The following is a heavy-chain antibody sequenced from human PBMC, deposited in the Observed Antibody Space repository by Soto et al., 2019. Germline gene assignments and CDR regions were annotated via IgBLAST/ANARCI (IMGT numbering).Heavy chain of an antibody. Sequence: ASVKVSCKASGYTFTSYGISWVRQAPGQGLEWMGWISAYNGNTNYAQKLQGRGTMTTDTSTSTAYMELRSLRSDDTDVYYCARAYDDFWSGEVYYYMDVWGKGTTVTVSS. CDR2: ISAYNGNT. CDR1: GYTFTSYG. V-gene: IGHV1-18*01. D-gene: IGHD3-3*01. CDR3: ARAYDDFWSGEVYYYMDV. J-gene: IGHJ6*03.